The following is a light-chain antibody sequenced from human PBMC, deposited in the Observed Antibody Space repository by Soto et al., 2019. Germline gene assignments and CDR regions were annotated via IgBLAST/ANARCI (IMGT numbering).Light chain of an antibody. CDR1: QSISSW. Sequence: DIRMTQSPSTLSASLGHRVTXPCRASQSISSWLAWYQQKPGKAPKLLIYDASSLQSGVPSRFSGSGSGTEFTLTISSLQSEDFAVYYCQQYNHWPLTFGGGTKVEIK. CDR3: QQYNHWPLT. J-gene: IGKJ4*01. V-gene: IGKV1-5*01. CDR2: DAS.